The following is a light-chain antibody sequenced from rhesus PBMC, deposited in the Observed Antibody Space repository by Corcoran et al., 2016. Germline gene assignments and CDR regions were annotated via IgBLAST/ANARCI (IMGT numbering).Light chain of an antibody. Sequence: QAALTQPRSVSGSPGQSVTISCTGTSSDIGDSNHVSWYQQHPVTAPRLLIYEVSKRPSGVSDRFAGSKSGNTASLTISGLQAEDEAAYYCSSYAGSNTYIFGGGTGLTVL. CDR3: SSYAGSNTYI. CDR1: SSDIGDSNH. J-gene: IGLJ1*01. V-gene: IGLV2-32*02. CDR2: EVS.